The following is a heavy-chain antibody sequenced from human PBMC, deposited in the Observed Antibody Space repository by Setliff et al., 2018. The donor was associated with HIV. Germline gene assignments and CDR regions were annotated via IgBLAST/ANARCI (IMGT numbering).Heavy chain of an antibody. CDR2: IGTDNGNT. D-gene: IGHD3-10*01. CDR3: AREGLWFGDRGYYMDV. Sequence: ASVKVSCKASGYTFTTYGITWVRQAPGQGLEWMGWIGTDNGNTNYAQKFQGRVTMTTDTSTSTVYMELGSLISDDAAVYYCAREGLWFGDRGYYMDVWGTGTAVTVSS. J-gene: IGHJ6*03. CDR1: GYTFTTYG. V-gene: IGHV1-18*01.